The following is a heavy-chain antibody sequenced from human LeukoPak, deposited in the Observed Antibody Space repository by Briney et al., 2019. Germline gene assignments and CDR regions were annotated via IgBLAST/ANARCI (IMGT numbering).Heavy chain of an antibody. CDR2: IYYSGST. V-gene: IGHV4-61*01. J-gene: IGHJ5*02. Sequence: SETLSLTCTVSGGSFSSGSYYWSWIRQPPGKGLEWIGYIYYSGSTNYNPSLKSRVTISVDTSKNQFSLKLSSVTAADTAVYYCARLLWFGELLPLFDPWGQGTLVTVSS. CDR1: GGSFSSGSYY. D-gene: IGHD3-10*01. CDR3: ARLLWFGELLPLFDP.